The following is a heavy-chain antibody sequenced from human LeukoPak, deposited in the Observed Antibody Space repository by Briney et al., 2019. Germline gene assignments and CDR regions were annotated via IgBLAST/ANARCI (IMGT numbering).Heavy chain of an antibody. J-gene: IGHJ4*02. D-gene: IGHD1-26*01. CDR1: GFTFDDYG. CDR3: VRDNRSYNFDY. V-gene: IGHV3-20*04. CDR2: INWNGGSR. Sequence: GGSLRLSCAASGFTFDDYGMSWVRQAPGKGLEWVSGINWNGGSRGYADSVKGRFTMSRDNAKNSLYLQMNSLRAEDTAVYYCVRDNRSYNFDYWGQGTLVTVSS.